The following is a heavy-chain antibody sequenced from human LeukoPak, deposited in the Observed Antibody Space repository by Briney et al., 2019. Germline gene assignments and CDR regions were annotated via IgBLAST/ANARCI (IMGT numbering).Heavy chain of an antibody. V-gene: IGHV3-30*02. CDR3: AKDVGSYYDY. Sequence: GGSLRLSCAASGFTFSSYAMSWVRQAPGKGLEWVTFIQYDGSKKYYADSVKGRFTISRDNSKNTLYLEMNSLRAEDTAVYYCAKDVGSYYDYWGQGILVTVSS. CDR2: IQYDGSKK. CDR1: GFTFSSYA. J-gene: IGHJ4*02. D-gene: IGHD3-10*01.